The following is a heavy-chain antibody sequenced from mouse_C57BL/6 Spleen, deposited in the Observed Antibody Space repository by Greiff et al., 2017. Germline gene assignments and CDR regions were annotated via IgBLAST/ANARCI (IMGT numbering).Heavy chain of an antibody. CDR1: GYTFTSYW. V-gene: IGHV1-50*01. D-gene: IGHD2-4*01. CDR3: ARHNDYAIVGFDC. Sequence: VQLQQPGAELVKPGASVKLSCKASGYTFTSYWMQWVKQRPGQGLEWIGEIDPSGSYTNYNQKFKGKATLTVDTSSSTAYMQLSSLTSEDSAVYYCARHNDYAIVGFDCWGQGTTLTVSS. J-gene: IGHJ2*01. CDR2: IDPSGSYT.